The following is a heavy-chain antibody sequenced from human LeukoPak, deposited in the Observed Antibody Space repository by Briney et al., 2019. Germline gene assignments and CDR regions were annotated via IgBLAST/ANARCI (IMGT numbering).Heavy chain of an antibody. D-gene: IGHD5-24*01. J-gene: IGHJ4*02. Sequence: PSQTLSLNCTVSGGSISSGGYYWSWIRQHPGKGLEWIGYIYYSGSTYYNPSLKSRVTISVDTSKNQFSLKLSSVTAADTAVYYCARGGRDGYNYWGQGTLVTVSS. CDR3: ARGGRDGYNY. CDR2: IYYSGST. CDR1: GGSISSGGYY. V-gene: IGHV4-31*03.